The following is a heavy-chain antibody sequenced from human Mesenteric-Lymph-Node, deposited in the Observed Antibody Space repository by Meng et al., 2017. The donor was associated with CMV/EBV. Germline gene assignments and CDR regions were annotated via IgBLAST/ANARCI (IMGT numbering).Heavy chain of an antibody. V-gene: IGHV1-2*02. D-gene: IGHD3-3*01. CDR3: ARGTRHYDFWSGYYTFDI. J-gene: IGHJ3*02. Sequence: ASVKVSCKASGYTFTSYGISWVRQAPGQGPEWMGWINPKSGGTNYAQKFQGRVTMTRDTSISTAYMELSRLRSDDTAVYYCARGTRHYDFWSGYYTFDIWGQGTVVTVSS. CDR2: INPKSGGT. CDR1: GYTFTSYG.